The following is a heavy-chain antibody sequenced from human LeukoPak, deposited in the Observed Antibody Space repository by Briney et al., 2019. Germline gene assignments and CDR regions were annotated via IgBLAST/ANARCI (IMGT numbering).Heavy chain of an antibody. J-gene: IGHJ5*02. D-gene: IGHD3-3*01. CDR3: VKDRIARYYDFWSGYYTGSEGFDP. Sequence: GRSLRLSCAASGFTFDDYAMHWVRQAPGKGLEWVSHISWNSGSITYADSVKGRFTISRDNAKNSLYLQMSSLRAEDTAVYYCVKDRIARYYDFWSGYYTGSEGFDPWGQGTLVTVSS. CDR2: ISWNSGSI. CDR1: GFTFDDYA. V-gene: IGHV3-9*01.